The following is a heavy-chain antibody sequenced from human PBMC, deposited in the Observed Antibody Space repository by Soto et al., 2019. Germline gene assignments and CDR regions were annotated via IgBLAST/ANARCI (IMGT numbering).Heavy chain of an antibody. Sequence: QMQLVQSGPEVKKPGTSVKVSCKASGFTFTSSAVQWVRQARGQRLEWIGRLVVGSGDTNYAQKCQERVTITRDRATSTDSREQSSLRCEDAAVYYCAEWWIVLVPAAPGGGGGDWFDPWGQGTLVTVSS. J-gene: IGHJ5*02. V-gene: IGHV1-58*01. CDR1: GFTFTSSA. CDR2: LVVGSGDT. CDR3: AEWWIVLVPAAPGGGGGDWFDP. D-gene: IGHD2-2*01.